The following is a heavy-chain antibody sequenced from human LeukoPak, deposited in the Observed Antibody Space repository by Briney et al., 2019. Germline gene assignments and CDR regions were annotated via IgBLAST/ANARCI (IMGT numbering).Heavy chain of an antibody. Sequence: PGGSLRLSCAASGFTFSSYAMHWVRQAPGKGLEWVAVISYDGSNKYYADSVKGRFTFSRDNSKNTLYLQMNSLRAEDTAVYYCARGSGERYCSSTSCYTFDYWGQGTLVTVSS. D-gene: IGHD2-2*02. V-gene: IGHV3-30-3*01. CDR3: ARGSGERYCSSTSCYTFDY. CDR1: GFTFSSYA. J-gene: IGHJ4*02. CDR2: ISYDGSNK.